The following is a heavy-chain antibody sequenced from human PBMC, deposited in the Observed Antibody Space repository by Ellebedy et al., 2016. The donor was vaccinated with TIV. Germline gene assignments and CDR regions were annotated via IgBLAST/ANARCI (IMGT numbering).Heavy chain of an antibody. D-gene: IGHD5-24*01. V-gene: IGHV1-24*01. CDR2: FDPEDGET. Sequence: ASVKVSCKVSGYTLTELSMHWVRQAPGKGLEWMGGFDPEDGETIYAQKLQGRVTMTTDTSTSTAYMELRSLRSDDTAVYYCARDQITPSKYYYGTDVWGQGTTVTVSS. CDR3: ARDQITPSKYYYGTDV. J-gene: IGHJ6*02. CDR1: GYTLTELS.